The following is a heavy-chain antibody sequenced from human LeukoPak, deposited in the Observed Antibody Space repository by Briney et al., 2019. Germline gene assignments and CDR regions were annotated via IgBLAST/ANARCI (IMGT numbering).Heavy chain of an antibody. CDR1: AGSINSYY. J-gene: IGHJ4*02. CDR3: GRQGYTASYYFVGY. V-gene: IGHV4-4*07. D-gene: IGHD3-10*01. Sequence: SETLSLTCTVSAGSINSYYWGWVRQPAGKGLEWIGRIYTTGTTNYSPSLKSRLTMSVDTSKNQFSLSLRSVTAADTAVYYCGRQGYTASYYFVGYWSQGTLVTVSS. CDR2: IYTTGTT.